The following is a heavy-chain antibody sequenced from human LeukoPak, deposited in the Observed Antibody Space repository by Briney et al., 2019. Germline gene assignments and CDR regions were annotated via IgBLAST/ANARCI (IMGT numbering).Heavy chain of an antibody. CDR1: GFTFSNYG. D-gene: IGHD3-16*02. Sequence: GGSLRLSCAASGFTFSNYGMSWVRQAPGKGLEWVSAISGSGGSTYYADSVKGRFTISRDNSKNTLYLQMNSLRAEDTAVYYCAKDARYDYVWGSYLQFDYWGQGTLVTVSS. J-gene: IGHJ4*02. CDR3: AKDARYDYVWGSYLQFDY. V-gene: IGHV3-23*01. CDR2: ISGSGGST.